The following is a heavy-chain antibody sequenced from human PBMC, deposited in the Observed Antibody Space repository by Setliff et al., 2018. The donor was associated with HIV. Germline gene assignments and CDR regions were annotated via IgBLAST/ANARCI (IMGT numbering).Heavy chain of an antibody. CDR3: AGCITGTTHWFDP. CDR2: IYYSGST. Sequence: SETLSLPCTVSGGSISSHYWSWIRQPPGKRLEWIGYIYYSGSTNYNPSLKSRVTISVDTSKNQFSLKLSSVTAADTAVYYCAGCITGTTHWFDPWGQGTLVT. CDR1: GGSISSHY. J-gene: IGHJ5*02. D-gene: IGHD1-20*01. V-gene: IGHV4-59*11.